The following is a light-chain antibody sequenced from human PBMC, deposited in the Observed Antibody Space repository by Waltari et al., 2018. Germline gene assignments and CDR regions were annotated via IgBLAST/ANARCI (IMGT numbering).Light chain of an antibody. CDR1: QDINSW. J-gene: IGKJ3*01. CDR3: QQANSFPFT. CDR2: GAS. V-gene: IGKV1-12*01. Sequence: DMQMSQSPSSVYASVGDRVTITCRASQDINSWVAWYQQKPGKAPKLLIYGASSLQSGVPSRFSGSGSGTDFTLTISSLQPEDFATYYCQQANSFPFTFGPGTKVDIK.